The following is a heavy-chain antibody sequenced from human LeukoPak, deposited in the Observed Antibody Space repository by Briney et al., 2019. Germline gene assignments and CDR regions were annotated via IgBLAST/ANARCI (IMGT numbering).Heavy chain of an antibody. D-gene: IGHD3-10*01. Sequence: PSETLSLTCTVSGGSISSGGFYWSWIRQPPGKGLEWIGYIYYSGSTNYNPSLKSRVTISVDTSKNQFSLKLSSVTAADTAVYYCARWGRYGSGTWGQGTLVTVSS. CDR3: ARWGRYGSGT. J-gene: IGHJ5*02. V-gene: IGHV4-61*08. CDR2: IYYSGST. CDR1: GGSISSGGFY.